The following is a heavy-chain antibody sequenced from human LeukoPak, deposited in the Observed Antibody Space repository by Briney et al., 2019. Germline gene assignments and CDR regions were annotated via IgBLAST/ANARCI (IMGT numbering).Heavy chain of an antibody. CDR1: GGSISSSSYC. CDR2: SYCSGST. D-gene: IGHD3-10*01. CDR3: ARREYYSGYFDY. Sequence: SETLSLTCTVSGGSISSSSYCWGWIRQPPGEGLEWIGSSYCSGSTYYNPSLKSRVTISVDTSNNQFSLKLSSVTAADTAVYYCARREYYSGYFDYWGQGTLVTVSS. V-gene: IGHV4-39*01. J-gene: IGHJ4*02.